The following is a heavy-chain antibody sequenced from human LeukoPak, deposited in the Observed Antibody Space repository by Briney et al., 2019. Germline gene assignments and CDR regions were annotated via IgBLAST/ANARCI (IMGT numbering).Heavy chain of an antibody. Sequence: ASVKVSCKASGGTFSSYAISWVRQAPGQGLEWMGRIIPILGIAIYAQKFQGRVTMTEDTSTDTAYMELSSLRSEDTAVYYCATHLRWGSSWTDEGWWFDPWGQGTLVTVSS. CDR1: GGTFSSYA. CDR2: IIPILGIA. CDR3: ATHLRWGSSWTDEGWWFDP. D-gene: IGHD6-13*01. V-gene: IGHV1-69*04. J-gene: IGHJ5*02.